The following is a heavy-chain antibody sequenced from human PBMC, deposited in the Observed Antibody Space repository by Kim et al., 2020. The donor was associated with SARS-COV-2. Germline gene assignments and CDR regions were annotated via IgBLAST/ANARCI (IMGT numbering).Heavy chain of an antibody. CDR2: GST. Sequence: GSTNDNPPLKSRVTISVDTSKNQFSLKLSSVTAADTAVYYCARQIPPEGYWGQGTLVTVSS. V-gene: IGHV4-61*07. J-gene: IGHJ4*02. CDR3: ARQIPPEGY.